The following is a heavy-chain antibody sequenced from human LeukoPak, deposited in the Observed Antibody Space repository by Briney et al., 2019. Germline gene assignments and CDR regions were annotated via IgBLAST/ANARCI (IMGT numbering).Heavy chain of an antibody. CDR3: AKELGLYDFWSGYSPTVHDY. CDR1: GFIVNNIY. V-gene: IGHV3-66*01. J-gene: IGHJ4*02. D-gene: IGHD3-3*01. CDR2: IYSGGST. Sequence: GALRLSCAASGFIVNNIYMTWVRRAPGKGLEWVSIIYSGGSTFYADSVKGRFTISRDNSNNTLFLQMNSLRAEDTAVYYCAKELGLYDFWSGYSPTVHDYWGQGTLVTVSS.